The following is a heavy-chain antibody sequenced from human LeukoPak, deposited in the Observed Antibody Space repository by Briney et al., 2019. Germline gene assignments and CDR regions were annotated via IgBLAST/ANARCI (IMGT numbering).Heavy chain of an antibody. V-gene: IGHV3-48*03. J-gene: IGHJ4*02. D-gene: IGHD2-15*01. CDR1: GCTFSSYE. CDR2: ISSSGSTI. Sequence: GGSLRLSCAASGCTFSSYEMDWVRQAPGKGLEWVSYISSSGSTIYYADSVKGRFTISRDNVKNSLYLQMNSLRAEDRALYYAARGSSPGDCSGGSCYVVWYYWGQGTLVTVSS. CDR3: ARGSSPGDCSGGSCYVVWYY.